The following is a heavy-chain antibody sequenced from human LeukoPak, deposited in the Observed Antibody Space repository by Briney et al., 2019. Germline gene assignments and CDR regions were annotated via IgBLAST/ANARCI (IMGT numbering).Heavy chain of an antibody. Sequence: GGSLRLSCAASAFTFSSYAMSWVRQAPGKGLEWVSTISASGGSTYYADSVKGRFTISRDNSKNTLYLQMNSLRAEDTAVYYCAKGLILTGYYNDAFDIWGQGTMVTVSS. J-gene: IGHJ3*02. V-gene: IGHV3-23*01. CDR1: AFTFSSYA. CDR2: ISASGGST. CDR3: AKGLILTGYYNDAFDI. D-gene: IGHD3-9*01.